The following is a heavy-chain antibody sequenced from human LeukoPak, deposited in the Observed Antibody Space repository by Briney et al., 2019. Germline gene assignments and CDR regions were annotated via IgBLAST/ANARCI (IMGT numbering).Heavy chain of an antibody. CDR1: GDSVSSNSAA. J-gene: IGHJ6*02. V-gene: IGHV6-1*01. CDR2: TYYRSKWYN. D-gene: IGHD2-15*01. Sequence: QTLSLTCAISGDSVSSNSAAWNWIRQSPSRGLEWLGRTYYRSKWYNDYAVSVKSRITINPDTSKNQFSLQLNSVTPEDTAVYYCARDRRIVVVVAATQTYYYYYGMDVWGQGTTVTVSS. CDR3: ARDRRIVVVVAATQTYYYYYGMDV.